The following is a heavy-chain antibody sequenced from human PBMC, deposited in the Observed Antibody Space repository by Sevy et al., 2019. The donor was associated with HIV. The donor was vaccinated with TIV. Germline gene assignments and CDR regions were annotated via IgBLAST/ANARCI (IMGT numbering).Heavy chain of an antibody. CDR3: AKDRARTLYGDSTDAFDI. V-gene: IGHV3-23*01. CDR1: GFTFSSYA. J-gene: IGHJ3*02. CDR2: ISGSGGST. Sequence: LSLTCAASGFTFSSYAMSWVRQAPGKGLEWVSAISGSGGSTYYADSVKGRFTIFRDNSKNTLYLQMNSLRAEDTAVYYCAKDRARTLYGDSTDAFDIWGQGTMVTVSS. D-gene: IGHD4-17*01.